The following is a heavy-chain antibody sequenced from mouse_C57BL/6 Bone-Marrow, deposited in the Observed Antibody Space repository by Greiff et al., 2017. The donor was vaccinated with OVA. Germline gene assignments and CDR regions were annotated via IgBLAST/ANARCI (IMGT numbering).Heavy chain of an antibody. CDR3: ARDAHSYYSNYGWYFDV. Sequence: EVKVVESGGGLVQSGRSLRLSCATSGFTFSDFYMEWVRQAPGKGLEWIAASRNKANDYTTEYSASVKGRFIVSRDTSQSILYLQMNALRAEDTAIYYCARDAHSYYSNYGWYFDVWGTGTTVTVSS. V-gene: IGHV7-1*01. J-gene: IGHJ1*03. CDR1: GFTFSDFY. CDR2: SRNKANDYTT. D-gene: IGHD2-5*01.